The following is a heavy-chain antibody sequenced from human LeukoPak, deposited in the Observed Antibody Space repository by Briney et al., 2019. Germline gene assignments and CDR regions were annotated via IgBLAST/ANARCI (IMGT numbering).Heavy chain of an antibody. CDR3: ARAYSSSWYFNWFDP. D-gene: IGHD6-13*01. J-gene: IGHJ5*02. CDR2: IYHTGST. V-gene: IGHV4-38-2*02. CDR1: GYSISSGYY. Sequence: PSETLSLTCTVSGYSISSGYYWAWIRRPPGKGLEWIGNIYHTGSTYYNPSLKSRVTISVDTSKNQFSLKLSSVTAADTAVYYCARAYSSSWYFNWFDPWGQGTLVTVPS.